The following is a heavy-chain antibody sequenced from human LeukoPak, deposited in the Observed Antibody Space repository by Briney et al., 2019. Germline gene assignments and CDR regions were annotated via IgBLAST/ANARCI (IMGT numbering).Heavy chain of an antibody. CDR2: INPNSGGT. CDR1: GYTFTGYY. CDR3: AREGGGSYFLFDY. D-gene: IGHD1-26*01. Sequence: PGASVKVSCKASGYTFTGYYMHWVRQAPGQGLEWMGRINPNSGGTNYAQKFQGWVTKTRDTSISTAYMELSRLRSDDTAVYYCAREGGGSYFLFDYWGQGTLVTVSS. V-gene: IGHV1-2*04. J-gene: IGHJ4*02.